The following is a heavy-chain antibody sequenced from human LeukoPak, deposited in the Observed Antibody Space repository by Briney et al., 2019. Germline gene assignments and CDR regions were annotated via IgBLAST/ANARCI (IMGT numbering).Heavy chain of an antibody. D-gene: IGHD6-19*01. J-gene: IGHJ5*02. CDR2: IYHSGST. CDR1: GYSISSGYY. V-gene: IGHV4-38-2*02. CDR3: ARGQARLAWFDP. Sequence: SETLSLTCTVSGYSISSGYYWGWIRQPPGKGLEWIGSIYHSGSTYYNPSLKSRGTMSLDTSKNQFSLRLRSVTAADTAVYYCARGQARLAWFDPWGQGTLVTVSS.